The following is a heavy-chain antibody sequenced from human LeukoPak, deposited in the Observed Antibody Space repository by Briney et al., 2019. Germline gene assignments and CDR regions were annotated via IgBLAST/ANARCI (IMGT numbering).Heavy chain of an antibody. D-gene: IGHD3-22*01. CDR2: IRGGGGST. CDR3: AKDPHYDGAGYSFDP. CDR1: GFTFSNYA. J-gene: IGHJ5*02. Sequence: GGSLRLSCAASGFTFSNYAMSWVRQAPGKGLEWVSGIRGGGGSTDYADSVKGRFTISRDNSKNTLYLQMNSLRAEDTAVYYCAKDPHYDGAGYSFDPWGQGTLVTVSS. V-gene: IGHV3-23*01.